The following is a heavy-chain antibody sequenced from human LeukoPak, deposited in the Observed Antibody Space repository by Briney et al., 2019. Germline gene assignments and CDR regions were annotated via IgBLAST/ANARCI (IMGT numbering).Heavy chain of an antibody. CDR3: AREDNSNWPTINWFDP. V-gene: IGHV3-7*01. Sequence: GGSLRLSCAASGFTFSSYWMSWVRQAPGKGLEWVANIKQDGSEKYYVDSVKGRFTISRDNAKNSLYLQMYSLRAEDTAMYYCAREDNSNWPTINWFDPWGQGTLVTVSS. D-gene: IGHD6-13*01. CDR2: IKQDGSEK. CDR1: GFTFSSYW. J-gene: IGHJ5*02.